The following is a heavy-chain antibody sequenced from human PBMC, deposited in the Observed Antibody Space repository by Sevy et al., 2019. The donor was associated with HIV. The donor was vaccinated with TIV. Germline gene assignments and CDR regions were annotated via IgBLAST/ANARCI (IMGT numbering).Heavy chain of an antibody. J-gene: IGHJ4*02. V-gene: IGHV5-51*01. CDR2: IYPGDSDA. CDR1: GYSFTSYW. D-gene: IGHD1-26*01. CDR3: ARRSTGIVGTHFDY. Sequence: ASVKVSCKGSGYSFTSYWIGWMRQMPGKGLEWMGIIYPGDSDARYSPSFQGQVTISADKSISTAYLQWSSLKASDTAMYYCARRSTGIVGTHFDYWGQGTLVTVSS.